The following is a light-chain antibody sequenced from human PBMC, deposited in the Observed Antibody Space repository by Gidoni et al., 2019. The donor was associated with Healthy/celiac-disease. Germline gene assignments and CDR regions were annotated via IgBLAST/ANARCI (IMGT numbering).Light chain of an antibody. CDR1: QSVSSSY. Sequence: EIVLTQSPVTLSLSPGERATLSCRASQSVSSSYLAWYQQKPGQAPRLLIYGASSRATGIPERFSGSGSGTDFTLTISRLEPEDFAVYYCQQYGSSPLTFXGXTKVEIK. J-gene: IGKJ4*01. CDR3: QQYGSSPLT. CDR2: GAS. V-gene: IGKV3-20*01.